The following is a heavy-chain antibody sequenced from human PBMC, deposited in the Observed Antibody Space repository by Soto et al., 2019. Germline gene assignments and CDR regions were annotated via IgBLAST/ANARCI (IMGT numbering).Heavy chain of an antibody. D-gene: IGHD3-16*01. V-gene: IGHV3-30*18. CDR1: GFTFSSYG. J-gene: IGHJ4*02. CDR3: AKAGKRGLGVDY. CDR2: ISYDGSNK. Sequence: QVQLVESGGGVVQPGRSLRLSCAASGFTFSSYGMHWVRQAPGKGLEWVAVISYDGSNKYYADSVKGRFTISRDNSKNTLYLQMNGLRAEDTAVYYCAKAGKRGLGVDYWGQGTLVTVSS.